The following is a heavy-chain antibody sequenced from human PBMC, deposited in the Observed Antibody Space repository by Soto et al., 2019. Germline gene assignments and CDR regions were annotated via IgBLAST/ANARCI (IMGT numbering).Heavy chain of an antibody. Sequence: ASVKVSCKASGFTFTSSAVQWVRQARGQRLEWIGWIVVGSGNTNYAQKFQGRVTITRDTSASTAYMELSSLRSEDTAVYYCARDNFWSGYYVYGMDVWGQGTTVTV. J-gene: IGHJ6*02. CDR1: GFTFTSSA. CDR2: IVVGSGNT. D-gene: IGHD3-3*01. CDR3: ARDNFWSGYYVYGMDV. V-gene: IGHV1-58*01.